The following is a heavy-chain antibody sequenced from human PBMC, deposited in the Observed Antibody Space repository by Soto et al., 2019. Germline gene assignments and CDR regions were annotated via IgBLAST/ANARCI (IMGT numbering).Heavy chain of an antibody. CDR1: GFTFSSYT. CDR3: ARGPLYYFDY. V-gene: IGHV3-21*02. CDR2: ISSRSTNT. Sequence: EVQLVESGGGLVKPGGSLRLSCADSGFTFSSYTRNWVRRAPGKGLEWVSSISSRSTNTHYADSVRGRFTISRDNAKRSLYLQMNSLRAEDTAVYYCARGPLYYFDYWGQGTLVTVSS. J-gene: IGHJ4*02.